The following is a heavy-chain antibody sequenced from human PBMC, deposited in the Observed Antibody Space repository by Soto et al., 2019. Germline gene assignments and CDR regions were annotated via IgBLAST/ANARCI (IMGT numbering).Heavy chain of an antibody. CDR3: ARAVRGLGARLDWFDP. D-gene: IGHD6-6*01. Sequence: QVQLQESGPGLVKPSETLSLTCTVSGGSISSYYWSWIRQPAGKGLEWIGRIYTSGSTNYNPSLMSRVTMSVDTSKNQCSLRLSSVTVADTAVYYCARAVRGLGARLDWFDPWGQGTLVTVSS. V-gene: IGHV4-4*07. J-gene: IGHJ5*02. CDR1: GGSISSYY. CDR2: IYTSGST.